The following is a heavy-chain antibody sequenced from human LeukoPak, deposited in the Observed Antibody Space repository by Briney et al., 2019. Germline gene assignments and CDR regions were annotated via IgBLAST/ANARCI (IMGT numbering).Heavy chain of an antibody. V-gene: IGHV3-23*01. CDR2: ISGSGGST. CDR3: AKFPVVVAATPLC. CDR1: GFTFSSYA. J-gene: IGHJ4*02. Sequence: GGSLRLSCAATGFTFSSYAMSWVRQAPGKGLEWVSGISGSGGSTYYADSVKGRFTISRDNSKHTLYLQMNSLRAEDTAVYYCAKFPVVVAATPLCWGQGTLVTVSS. D-gene: IGHD2-15*01.